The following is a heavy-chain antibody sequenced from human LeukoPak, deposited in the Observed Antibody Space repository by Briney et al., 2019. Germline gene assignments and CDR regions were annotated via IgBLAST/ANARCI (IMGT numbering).Heavy chain of an antibody. CDR2: ISYDGSNK. Sequence: GGSLRLSCAASLFTFSSYAMHWVRQAPGKGLEWVAVISYDGSNKYSAASVKGRFTISRDNSKNTLYLQMNSLSTEDTDLYYCARDLTPYDSSGYYGDSRREYYYYGMDVWGQGTTVTVSS. D-gene: IGHD3-22*01. J-gene: IGHJ6*02. V-gene: IGHV3-30-3*01. CDR3: ARDLTPYDSSGYYGDSRREYYYYGMDV. CDR1: LFTFSSYA.